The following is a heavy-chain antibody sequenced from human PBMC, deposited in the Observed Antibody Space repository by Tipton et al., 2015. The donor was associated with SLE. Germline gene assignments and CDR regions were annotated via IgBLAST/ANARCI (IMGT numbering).Heavy chain of an antibody. CDR2: INHSGNT. CDR1: GGSFSGYY. CDR3: ARVPLGQRQTGYWYFDL. D-gene: IGHD1/OR15-1a*01. J-gene: IGHJ2*01. Sequence: TLSFTCAVYGGSFSGYYWTWIRQPPGKGLEWIGEINHSGNTNFNSSLKSRVTISVDTSRNQFSLKLTSVTAADTAVYFCARVPLGQRQTGYWYFDLWGHGTPVTVSS. V-gene: IGHV4-34*01.